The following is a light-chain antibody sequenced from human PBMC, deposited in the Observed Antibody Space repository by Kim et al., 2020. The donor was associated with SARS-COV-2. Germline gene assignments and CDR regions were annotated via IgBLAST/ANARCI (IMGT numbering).Light chain of an antibody. Sequence: QSITSSCTGTSSDVGSYNLVSGYQQHPGKAPKLMIYEVSKRPSGVSNRFSGSKSGNTASLTISGLQAEDEADYYCCSYAGSSTFVVFGGGTQLTVL. J-gene: IGLJ2*01. V-gene: IGLV2-23*02. CDR1: SSDVGSYNL. CDR2: EVS. CDR3: CSYAGSSTFVV.